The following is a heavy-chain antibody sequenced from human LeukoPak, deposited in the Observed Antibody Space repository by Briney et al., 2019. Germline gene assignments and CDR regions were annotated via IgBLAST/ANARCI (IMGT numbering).Heavy chain of an antibody. V-gene: IGHV3-7*01. CDR1: GFTFSRYA. J-gene: IGHJ4*02. D-gene: IGHD6-25*01. CDR2: IKQDGSEK. Sequence: PGGSLRLSCAASGFTFSRYAMSWVRQAPEKGLEWVANIKQDGSEKYYVDSVKGRFTISRDNAKNSLYLQMNSLSAEDTAVYYCARDWSSGGWAPGYWGQGTLVTVSS. CDR3: ARDWSSGGWAPGY.